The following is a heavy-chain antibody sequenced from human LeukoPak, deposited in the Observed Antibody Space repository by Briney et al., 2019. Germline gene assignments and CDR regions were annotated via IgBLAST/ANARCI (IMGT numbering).Heavy chain of an antibody. CDR2: IYYSGST. CDR3: AREGGFYYGSGSRLDY. J-gene: IGHJ4*02. V-gene: IGHV4-59*12. Sequence: SETLSLTCTVSGGSISSYYWSWIRQPAGRGLEWIGYIYYSGSTDYNPSLKSRITMSVDTSKNQFSLKLNSVTAADTAVYYCAREGGFYYGSGSRLDYWGQGILVTVSS. D-gene: IGHD3-10*01. CDR1: GGSISSYY.